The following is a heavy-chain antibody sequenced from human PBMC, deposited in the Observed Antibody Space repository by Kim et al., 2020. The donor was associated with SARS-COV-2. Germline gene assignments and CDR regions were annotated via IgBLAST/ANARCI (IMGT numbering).Heavy chain of an antibody. CDR3: ARDLGSYYDFWSGPYPGRWFDP. V-gene: IGHV1-2*02. J-gene: IGHJ5*02. D-gene: IGHD3-3*01. CDR1: GYTFTGYY. Sequence: ASVKVSCKASGYTFTGYYMHWVRQAPGQGLEWMGWINPNSGGTNYAQKFQGRVTMTRDTSISTAYMELSRLRSDDTAVYYCARDLGSYYDFWSGPYPGRWFDPWGQGTLVTVSS. CDR2: INPNSGGT.